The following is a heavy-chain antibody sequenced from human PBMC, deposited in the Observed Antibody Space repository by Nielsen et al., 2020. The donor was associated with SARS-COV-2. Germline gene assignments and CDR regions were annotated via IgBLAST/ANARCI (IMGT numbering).Heavy chain of an antibody. CDR1: GFTFDDYT. J-gene: IGHJ6*02. CDR3: AKDAYYYYGMDV. Sequence: GGSLRLSCAASGFTFDDYTMHWVRQAPGKGLEWVSLISWDGGSTYYADSVKGRFTISRDNSKNSLYLQMNSLRTEDTALYYCAKDAYYYYGMDVWGQGTTVTVSS. CDR2: ISWDGGST. V-gene: IGHV3-43*01.